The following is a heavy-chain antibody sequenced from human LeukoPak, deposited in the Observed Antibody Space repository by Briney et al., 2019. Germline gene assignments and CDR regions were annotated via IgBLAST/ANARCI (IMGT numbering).Heavy chain of an antibody. J-gene: IGHJ4*02. Sequence: GGSLRLSCAASGFTFSNAWMSWVRQAPGKGLEWVGRIKSKTDGGTTDYAAPVKGRFTISRDDSKNTLYLQMNSLKTEDTAVYYCTTPAIFGVVIGGGYWGQGTLVTVSS. V-gene: IGHV3-15*01. D-gene: IGHD3-3*01. CDR2: IKSKTDGGTT. CDR1: GFTFSNAW. CDR3: TTPAIFGVVIGGGY.